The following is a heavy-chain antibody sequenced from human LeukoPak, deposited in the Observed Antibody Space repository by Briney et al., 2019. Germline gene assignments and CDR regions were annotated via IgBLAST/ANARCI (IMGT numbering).Heavy chain of an antibody. V-gene: IGHV3-7*01. CDR2: IKQDGSEK. Sequence: PGGSLRLSCAASGFTFSSYWMSWVRQAPGKGLEWVANIKQDGSEKYYVDSVKGRFTISRNNSKNTLYLQMNSLRAEDTAVYYCAKEHDSDYDDYYFDYWGQGTLVTVSS. CDR3: AKEHDSDYDDYYFDY. CDR1: GFTFSSYW. J-gene: IGHJ4*02. D-gene: IGHD4-17*01.